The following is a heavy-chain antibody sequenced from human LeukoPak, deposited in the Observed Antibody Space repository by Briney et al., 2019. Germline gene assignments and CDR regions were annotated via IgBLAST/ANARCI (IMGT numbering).Heavy chain of an antibody. CDR2: IYYSGST. D-gene: IGHD5-24*01. CDR3: ARAAVEMATIQHDY. Sequence: PSQTLSLTCTVSGGSISSGGYYWSWIRQNPGKGLEWIGYIYYSGSTYYNPSLKSRVTISVDTSKNQFSLKLSSVTAADTAVYYCARAAVEMATIQHDYWGQGTLVTVSS. V-gene: IGHV4-31*03. J-gene: IGHJ4*02. CDR1: GGSISSGGYY.